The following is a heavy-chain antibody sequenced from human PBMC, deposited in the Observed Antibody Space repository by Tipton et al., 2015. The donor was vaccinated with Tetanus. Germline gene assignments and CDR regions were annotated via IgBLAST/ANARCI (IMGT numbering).Heavy chain of an antibody. J-gene: IGHJ4*02. V-gene: IGHV3-11*01. CDR2: ISRGGSAI. CDR1: GFSISDYY. CDR3: VRDISHVGSTFYFDL. Sequence: SLRLSCIGSGFSISDYYMSWIRQVPGKGPEWLLQISRGGSAITYGDSVQGRFTTSRDNARNSVYLQINSLRAEDTAMYYCVRDISHVGSTFYFDLWGWGTLVTVSS. D-gene: IGHD1-26*01.